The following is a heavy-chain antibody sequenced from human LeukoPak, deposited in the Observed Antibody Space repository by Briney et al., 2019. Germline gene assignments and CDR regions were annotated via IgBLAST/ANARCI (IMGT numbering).Heavy chain of an antibody. CDR2: FDPEDGET. CDR1: GYTLTELS. CDR3: ATGVAVAGAFDY. Sequence: ASVKVSCKVSGYTLTELSMHWVRQAPGRGLEWMGGFDPEDGETIYAQKFQGRVTMTEDTSTDTAYMELSSLRSEDTAVYYCATGVAVAGAFDYWGQGTLVTVSS. J-gene: IGHJ4*02. D-gene: IGHD6-19*01. V-gene: IGHV1-24*01.